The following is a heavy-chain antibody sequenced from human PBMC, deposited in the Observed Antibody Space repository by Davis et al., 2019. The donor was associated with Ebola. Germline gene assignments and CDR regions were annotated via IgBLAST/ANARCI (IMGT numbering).Heavy chain of an antibody. CDR2: INAGNGNT. J-gene: IGHJ5*02. CDR3: AREDYLEGWFDP. CDR1: GYTFTSYA. V-gene: IGHV1-3*01. Sequence: ASVKVSCKASGYTFTSYAMHWVRQAPGQRLEWMGWINAGNGNTKYSQKFQGRVTITRDTSASTAYMELSSLRSEDTAVYYCAREDYLEGWFDPWGQGTLVTVSS. D-gene: IGHD4/OR15-4a*01.